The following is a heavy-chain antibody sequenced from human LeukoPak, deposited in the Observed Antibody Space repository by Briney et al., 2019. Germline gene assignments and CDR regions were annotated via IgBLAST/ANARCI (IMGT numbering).Heavy chain of an antibody. Sequence: GGSLRLSCAGSGFTFSSHSMSWVRQAPGKGLEWVSSISGSSDYIYYADSVKGRFTISRDNAKNSLFLHMKGLRVEDTAVYYCARAPTIMAPIESAFDIWGQGTMVTV. CDR2: ISGSSDYI. CDR1: GFTFSSHS. D-gene: IGHD5-12*01. J-gene: IGHJ3*02. V-gene: IGHV3-21*04. CDR3: ARAPTIMAPIESAFDI.